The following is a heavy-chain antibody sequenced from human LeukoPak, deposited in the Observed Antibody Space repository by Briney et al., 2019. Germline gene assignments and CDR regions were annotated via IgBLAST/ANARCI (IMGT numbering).Heavy chain of an antibody. D-gene: IGHD1-26*01. J-gene: IGHJ4*02. CDR3: ARGFSVGATGFDH. CDR1: LCYIRGSDVY. CDR2: LYHSGST. Sequence: PSETLSLTCSVSLCYIRGSDVYWGWIRQPPGKGLEWIGSLYHSGSTYNNPSLKSRVTISVDTSKNEFSLKLSYLIAAAWAVDYCARGFSVGATGFDHWGQGTLVTVSS. V-gene: IGHV4-39*01.